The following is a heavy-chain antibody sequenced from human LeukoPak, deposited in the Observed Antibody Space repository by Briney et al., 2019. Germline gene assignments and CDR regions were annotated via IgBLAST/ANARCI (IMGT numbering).Heavy chain of an antibody. D-gene: IGHD3-10*01. V-gene: IGHV3-15*05. CDR3: TVVNYGSGSYPLGY. J-gene: IGHJ4*02. CDR1: GFTFSSHW. Sequence: GGSLRLSCAASGFTFSSHWMSWVRQAPGKGLEWVGRIKNKPDGGTTDYAAPVQGRFTISRDDSKNTLYLQMNSLKAEDTAVYYCTVVNYGSGSYPLGYWGQGTLVTVSS. CDR2: IKNKPDGGTT.